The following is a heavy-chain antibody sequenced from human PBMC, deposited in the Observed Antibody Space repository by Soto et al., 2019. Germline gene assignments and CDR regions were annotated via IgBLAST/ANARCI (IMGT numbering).Heavy chain of an antibody. Sequence: GGSLRLSCAASGFTFSSYAMSWVRQAPGEGLESVSAISGSGGSTYYADSVKGRFTISIDNAKNTLYLQMNSLRAEDTAVYYCAKGATIVFDSRGHSDYWGQGALVTLSS. J-gene: IGHJ4*02. CDR3: AKGATIVFDSRGHSDY. CDR1: GFTFSSYA. D-gene: IGHD3-22*01. CDR2: ISGSGGST. V-gene: IGHV3-23*01.